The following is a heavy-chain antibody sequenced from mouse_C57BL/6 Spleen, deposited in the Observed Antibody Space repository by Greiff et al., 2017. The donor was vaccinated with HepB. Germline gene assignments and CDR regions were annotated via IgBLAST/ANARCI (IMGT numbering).Heavy chain of an antibody. J-gene: IGHJ3*01. CDR3: VRQDYYGSSYGFAY. CDR1: GFSFNTYA. D-gene: IGHD1-1*01. Sequence: DVHLVESGGGLVQPKGSLKLSCAASGFSFNTYAMNWVRQAPGKGLEWVARIRSKSNNYATYYADSVKDRFTISRDDSESMLYLQMNNLKTEDTAMYYCVRQDYYGSSYGFAYWGQGTLVTVSA. V-gene: IGHV10-1*01. CDR2: IRSKSNNYAT.